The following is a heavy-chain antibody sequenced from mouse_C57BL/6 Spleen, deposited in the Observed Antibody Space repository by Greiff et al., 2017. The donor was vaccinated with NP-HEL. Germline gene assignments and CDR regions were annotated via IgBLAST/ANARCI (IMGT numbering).Heavy chain of an antibody. D-gene: IGHD1-1*01. J-gene: IGHJ2*01. CDR2: INPSTGGT. Sequence: VQLQQSGPELVKPGASVKISCKASGYSFTGYYMNWVKQSPEKSLEWIGEINPSTGGTTYNQKFKAKATLTVDKSSSTAYMQLKSLTSEDSAVYYCARRHYGSSLDYWGQGTTLTVSS. V-gene: IGHV1-42*01. CDR3: ARRHYGSSLDY. CDR1: GYSFTGYY.